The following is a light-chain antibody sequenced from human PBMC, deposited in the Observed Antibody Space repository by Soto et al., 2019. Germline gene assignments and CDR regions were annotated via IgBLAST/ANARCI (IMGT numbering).Light chain of an antibody. Sequence: ELVRTQSPVTLSVFLGERATLSCRASQSVSINLAWYQQKAGQAPRLLIYGASTRATGIPARFSGSGSGTEFTRTINGLQSEDFAVYYCQQYNNWPLTFGQGTRLEI. CDR2: GAS. V-gene: IGKV3D-15*01. J-gene: IGKJ5*01. CDR3: QQYNNWPLT. CDR1: QSVSIN.